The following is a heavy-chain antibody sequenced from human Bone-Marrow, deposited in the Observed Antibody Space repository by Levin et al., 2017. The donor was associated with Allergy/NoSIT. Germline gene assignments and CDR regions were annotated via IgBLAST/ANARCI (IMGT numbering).Heavy chain of an antibody. CDR3: ARHQYGVGSAH. CDR1: GDSISSNY. D-gene: IGHD1-26*01. CDR2: IFYTGNT. J-gene: IGHJ4*02. V-gene: IGHV4-59*08. Sequence: SSETLSLTCSVSGDSISSNYWGWIRQPPGKGLEFVGNIFYTGNTIYNPSLKSRVTISLDTSKNQFSLKLSSVTAADTAMYYCARHQYGVGSAHWGQGTLVTVSS.